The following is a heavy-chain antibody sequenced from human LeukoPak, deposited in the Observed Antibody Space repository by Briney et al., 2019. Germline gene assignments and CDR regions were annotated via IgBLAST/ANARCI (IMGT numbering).Heavy chain of an antibody. J-gene: IGHJ4*02. CDR2: IYHSGST. D-gene: IGHD3-9*01. Sequence: MSSETLSLTCTVSGGFISSSTYYWGWIRQPPGKGLEWIGEIYHSGSTNYNPSLKSRVTISVDTSKNQFSLKLSSVTAADTAVYYCARDHYDILTGYEYYFDYWGQGTLVTVSS. V-gene: IGHV4-39*07. CDR1: GGFISSSTYY. CDR3: ARDHYDILTGYEYYFDY.